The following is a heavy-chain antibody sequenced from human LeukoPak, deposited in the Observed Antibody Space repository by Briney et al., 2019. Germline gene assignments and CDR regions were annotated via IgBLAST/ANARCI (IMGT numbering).Heavy chain of an antibody. Sequence: GASVKVSCKASGYTFTGYYMHWVRQAPGQGLEWMGWINPNSGGTNYAQKFQGRVTMTRDTSISTAYMELSRLRSDDTAVYYCARSDTVTTYLFDPWGQGTLVTVSS. V-gene: IGHV1-2*02. D-gene: IGHD4-11*01. J-gene: IGHJ5*02. CDR3: ARSDTVTTYLFDP. CDR2: INPNSGGT. CDR1: GYTFTGYY.